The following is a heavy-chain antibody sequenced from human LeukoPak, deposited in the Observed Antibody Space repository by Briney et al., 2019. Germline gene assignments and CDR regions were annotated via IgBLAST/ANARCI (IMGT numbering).Heavy chain of an antibody. CDR1: GFTFSSYA. J-gene: IGHJ4*02. Sequence: PGGSLRLSCAASGFTFSSYAMHWVRQAPGKGLEWVAVISYDGSNKYYADSVKGRSTISRDNSKNTLYLQMNSLRAEDTAVYYCAKEISSSWPPVYYFDYWGQGTLVTVSS. D-gene: IGHD6-13*01. CDR3: AKEISSSWPPVYYFDY. CDR2: ISYDGSNK. V-gene: IGHV3-30*18.